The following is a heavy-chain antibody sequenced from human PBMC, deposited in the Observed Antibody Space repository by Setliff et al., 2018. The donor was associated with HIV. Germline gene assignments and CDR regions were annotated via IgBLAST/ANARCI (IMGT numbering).Heavy chain of an antibody. CDR2: TRNKANGYIT. D-gene: IGHD3-3*02. V-gene: IGHV3-72*01. Sequence: GGSLRLSCAVSGFTLSDYYMDWVRQAPGKGLKWVGRTRNKANGYITEYGASVQGRFTISRDNSKSTLYLHMNSLRVEDTAMYYCVRDHFLKTELSEIDVFDLWGQGTLVTVSS. J-gene: IGHJ4*02. CDR1: GFTLSDYY. CDR3: VRDHFLKTELSEIDVFDL.